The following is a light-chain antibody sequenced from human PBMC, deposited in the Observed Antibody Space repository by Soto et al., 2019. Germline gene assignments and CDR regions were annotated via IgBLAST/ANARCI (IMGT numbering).Light chain of an antibody. CDR2: DAS. CDR1: QSVHSN. J-gene: IGKJ4*01. CDR3: QQRTSWPVT. Sequence: DIVLTQSPATLSLSPGERATLSCRASQSVHSNLAWYQQKPGQAPRLLIYDASNRATGIPTRFSGSGSGTDFTLTISSLEPEDFAVYYCQQRTSWPVTFGGGTKVEIK. V-gene: IGKV3-11*01.